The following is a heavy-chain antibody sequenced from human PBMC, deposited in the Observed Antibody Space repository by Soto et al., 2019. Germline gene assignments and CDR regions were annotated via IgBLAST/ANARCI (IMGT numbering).Heavy chain of an antibody. Sequence: QVQLLESGPGLVKPSQTLSLTCSVSGDSISTVDYFWAWVRQPPGQALEYIGYIYKSATTYYNPSFESRGAISLDTSKSQFSLNVTSLTAADTAVYFCARGRYCLTGRCFPNWFDSWGQGTLVTVSS. D-gene: IGHD2-15*01. V-gene: IGHV4-30-4*01. CDR1: GDSISTVDYF. CDR2: IYKSATT. CDR3: ARGRYCLTGRCFPNWFDS. J-gene: IGHJ5*01.